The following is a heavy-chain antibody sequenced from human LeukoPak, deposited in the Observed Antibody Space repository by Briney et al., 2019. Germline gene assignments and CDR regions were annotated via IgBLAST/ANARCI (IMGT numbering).Heavy chain of an antibody. J-gene: IGHJ2*01. CDR2: ISYSGST. Sequence: SETLSLTCTVSGGSISTSTYYWGWIRQPPGKGLEWIGSISYSGSTYNNPSLKSRVTISVDTSKNQFSLRLSSVTAPDTAVYYCARRVYSGSYNWYFDLWGRGTLVTVSS. CDR3: ARRVYSGSYNWYFDL. V-gene: IGHV4-39*01. CDR1: GGSISTSTYY. D-gene: IGHD1-26*01.